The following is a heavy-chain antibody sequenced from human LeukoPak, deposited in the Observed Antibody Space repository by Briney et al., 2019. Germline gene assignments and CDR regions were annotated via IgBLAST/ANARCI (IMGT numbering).Heavy chain of an antibody. D-gene: IGHD2-8*01. CDR3: AKDRGMRGRRSYMDV. V-gene: IGHV3-23*01. CDR1: GFTFRSYA. Sequence: GGSLRLSCAASGFTFRSYAMNWVRQAPGKGLEWVSAISGSGTGTYYADSVKGRFTISRDNSKNSLYLQMNSLRAEDTAVYYCAKDRGMRGRRSYMDVWGKGTTVTVSS. J-gene: IGHJ6*03. CDR2: ISGSGTGT.